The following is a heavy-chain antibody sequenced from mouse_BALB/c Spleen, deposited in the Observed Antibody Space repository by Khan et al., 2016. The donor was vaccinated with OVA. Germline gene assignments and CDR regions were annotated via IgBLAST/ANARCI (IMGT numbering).Heavy chain of an antibody. D-gene: IGHD1-1*01. Sequence: QVQLKESGPGLVAPSQSLSITCTVSGFSLSSNGVSWVRQPPGKGLEWLGVIWGDGSTNYHSTLKSRLIISKDNSKRQVFLKLNSLQTDDTATYYCAKFTADYYSMDYWGQGTSVTVSS. V-gene: IGHV2-3*01. J-gene: IGHJ4*01. CDR3: AKFTADYYSMDY. CDR1: GFSLSSNG. CDR2: IWGDGST.